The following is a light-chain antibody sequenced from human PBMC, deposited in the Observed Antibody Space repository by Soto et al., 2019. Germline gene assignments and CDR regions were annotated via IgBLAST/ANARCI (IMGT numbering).Light chain of an antibody. J-gene: IGKJ4*01. CDR2: RAS. Sequence: IVMTQSPATLSVSPGERATLSCRASQSINSNLAWYQQKPGQAPRLLMFRASIRATGFPARFSGSGSGTEFNINISSLQSEDSAIYYCQQYNNWPRATFGGGTKVDIK. V-gene: IGKV3-15*01. CDR1: QSINSN. CDR3: QQYNNWPRAT.